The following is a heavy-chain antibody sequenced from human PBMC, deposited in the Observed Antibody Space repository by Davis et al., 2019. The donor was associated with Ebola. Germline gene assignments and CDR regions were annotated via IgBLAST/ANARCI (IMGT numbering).Heavy chain of an antibody. Sequence: AASVKVSCKTSGGTFSSYAISWVRQAPGQGLEWMGGIIPILGPGNYGQKFQGRVTITADKSTSTAYMELSSLRYDDTAVYYCAREGGYSSGWPYFDNWGQGTLVTVSS. V-gene: IGHV1-69*06. CDR3: AREGGYSSGWPYFDN. D-gene: IGHD6-19*01. CDR1: GGTFSSYA. J-gene: IGHJ4*02. CDR2: IIPILGPG.